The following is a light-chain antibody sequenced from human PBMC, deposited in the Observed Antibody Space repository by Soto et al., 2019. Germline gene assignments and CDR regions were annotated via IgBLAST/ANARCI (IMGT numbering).Light chain of an antibody. CDR2: EVT. J-gene: IGLJ1*01. Sequence: QSVLTQPVSVSGSPGQSITVSCTGSSXDIGYVNYVSWYQQHPGKAPKLLIYEVTNRPSGVSDRFSGSKSGNTASLTISGLQAEDEADYYCSSYIPTSVLYVFGTGTKVNLL. V-gene: IGLV2-14*01. CDR3: SSYIPTSVLYV. CDR1: SXDIGYVNY.